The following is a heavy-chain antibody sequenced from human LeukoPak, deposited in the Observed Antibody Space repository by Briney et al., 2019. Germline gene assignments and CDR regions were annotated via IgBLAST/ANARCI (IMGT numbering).Heavy chain of an antibody. Sequence: GGSLRLSCAASGFTFSSYAMHWVRQAPGKGLEWVAVISYDGSNKYYADSVKGRFTISRDNSKNTLYLQMNSLRAEDTAVYYCARVGPRVVTFFDYWGQGTLVTVSS. V-gene: IGHV3-30-3*01. J-gene: IGHJ4*02. CDR1: GFTFSSYA. CDR3: ARVGPRVVTFFDY. CDR2: ISYDGSNK. D-gene: IGHD4-23*01.